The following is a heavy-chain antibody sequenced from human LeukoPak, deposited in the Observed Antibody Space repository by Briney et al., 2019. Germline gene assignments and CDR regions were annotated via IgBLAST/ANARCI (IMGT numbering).Heavy chain of an antibody. CDR2: ISYDGSNK. J-gene: IGHJ4*02. D-gene: IGHD2-2*02. V-gene: IGHV3-30*03. Sequence: GGSLRLSCAASGFTFSSYGMHWVRQAPGKGLEWVAVISYDGSNKYYADSVKGRFTISRDNSKNTLYLQMNSLRAEDTAVYYCATHIVVVPAAIAPPSDYWGQGTLVTVSS. CDR1: GFTFSSYG. CDR3: ATHIVVVPAAIAPPSDY.